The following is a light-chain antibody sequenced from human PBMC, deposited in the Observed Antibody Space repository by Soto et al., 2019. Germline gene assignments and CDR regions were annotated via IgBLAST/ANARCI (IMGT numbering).Light chain of an antibody. J-gene: IGKJ1*01. CDR2: GAS. CDR1: QSVSSD. V-gene: IGKV3-15*01. Sequence: EIEITQSPATLSVSPGERATLSCRASQSVSSDLAWYHQKPGQAPRLLIYGASTRATGIPARFSGSGSGTEFTLTISTLQSEDFATYYCQQTLSFPPTFGQGTKVDIK. CDR3: QQTLSFPPT.